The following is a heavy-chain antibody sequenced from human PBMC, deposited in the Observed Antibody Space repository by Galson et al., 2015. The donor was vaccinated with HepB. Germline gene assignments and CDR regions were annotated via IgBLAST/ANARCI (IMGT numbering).Heavy chain of an antibody. CDR3: ARAPSIVGAIQGY. D-gene: IGHD1-26*01. CDR2: ISSSSSYI. J-gene: IGHJ4*02. CDR1: GFTFSSYS. V-gene: IGHV3-21*01. Sequence: SLRLSCAASGFTFSSYSMNWVRQAPGKGLEWVSSISSSSSYIYYADSVKGRFTISRDNAKNSLYPQMNSLRAEDTAVYYCARAPSIVGAIQGYWGQGTLVTVSS.